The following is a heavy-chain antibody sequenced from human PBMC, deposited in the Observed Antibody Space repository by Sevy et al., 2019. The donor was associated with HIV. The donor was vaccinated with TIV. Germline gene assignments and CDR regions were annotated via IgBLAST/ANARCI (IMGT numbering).Heavy chain of an antibody. Sequence: GGSLRLSCAASDFIFSTYAMSWVRQAPGKGLEWVSGISGSGDSTYYANSVKGRFTISRDNSKNTLYLQMNSLRAEDTAVYYCLRGDTLDYWGQGTLVTVSS. J-gene: IGHJ4*02. D-gene: IGHD5-18*01. CDR2: ISGSGDST. CDR3: LRGDTLDY. V-gene: IGHV3-23*01. CDR1: DFIFSTYA.